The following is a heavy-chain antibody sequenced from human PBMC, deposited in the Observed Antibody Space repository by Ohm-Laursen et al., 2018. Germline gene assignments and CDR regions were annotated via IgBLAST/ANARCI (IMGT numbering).Heavy chain of an antibody. Sequence: SLRLSCAASGFTFDDYAMHWVRQAPGKGLEWVSGISWNSGSIGYADSVKGRFTISRDNAKNSLYLQMNSLRAEDTALYYCAKDMSGGMDVWGQGTTVTVSS. CDR3: AKDMSGGMDV. D-gene: IGHD6-25*01. J-gene: IGHJ6*02. CDR1: GFTFDDYA. CDR2: ISWNSGSI. V-gene: IGHV3-9*01.